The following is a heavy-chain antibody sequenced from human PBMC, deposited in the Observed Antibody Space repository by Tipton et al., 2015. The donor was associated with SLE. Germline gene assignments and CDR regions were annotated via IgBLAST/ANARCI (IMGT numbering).Heavy chain of an antibody. CDR1: GGSISSGSYY. CDR3: ARAEYDFWSGYYTSFDY. CDR2: IYTSGST. D-gene: IGHD3-3*01. J-gene: IGHJ4*02. V-gene: IGHV4-61*09. Sequence: TLSLTCTVSGGSISSGSYYWSWIRQPAGKGLEWIGHIYTSGSTNYNPSLKSRVTISVDTSKNQFSLKLSSVTAADTAVYYCARAEYDFWSGYYTSFDYWGQGTLVTVSS.